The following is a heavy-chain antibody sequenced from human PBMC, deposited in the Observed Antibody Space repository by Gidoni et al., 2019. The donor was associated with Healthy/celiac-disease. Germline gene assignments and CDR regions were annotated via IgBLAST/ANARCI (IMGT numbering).Heavy chain of an antibody. CDR1: GFTLSSYW. Sequence: EVQLVESGGGLVQPGGSLRLSCAASGFTLSSYWMHWVRQAPGKGLVWVSRINSDGSSTSYADSVKGRFTISRDNAKNTLYLQMNSLRAEDTAVYYCARVSSGEGASHPRPLDYWGQGTLVTVSS. D-gene: IGHD3-22*01. J-gene: IGHJ4*02. CDR3: ARVSSGEGASHPRPLDY. V-gene: IGHV3-74*01. CDR2: INSDGSST.